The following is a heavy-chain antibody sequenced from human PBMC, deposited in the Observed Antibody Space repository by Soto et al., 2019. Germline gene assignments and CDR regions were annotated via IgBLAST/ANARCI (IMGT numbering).Heavy chain of an antibody. V-gene: IGHV1-18*01. CDR3: ARDNGFGESDV. CDR2: ISAYNGNT. J-gene: IGHJ6*02. Sequence: QVQLVQSGAELKKPGASVKVSCKAPGYSFTSYGISWVRQAPGQGLEWMGWISAYNGNTNYAQKLQGRVTMTTDTSTITAYMELRSLRSEDTAVYYCARDNGFGESDVWGQGTTVTVSS. CDR1: GYSFTSYG. D-gene: IGHD3-10*01.